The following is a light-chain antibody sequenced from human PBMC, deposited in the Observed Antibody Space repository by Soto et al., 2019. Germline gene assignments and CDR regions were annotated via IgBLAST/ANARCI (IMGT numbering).Light chain of an antibody. J-gene: IGLJ3*02. V-gene: IGLV1-40*01. CDR3: QSYDSSLSGWV. CDR1: SSNIGAGYD. Sequence: QSVLTQPPSVSGAPGQRVTISCTGSSSNIGAGYDVHWYQQPPGTAPKLLIYGNSNRPSGVPDRFSGSKSGTSASLAITGLRAEDEADYYCQSYDSSLSGWVFGGGTQLTGL. CDR2: GNS.